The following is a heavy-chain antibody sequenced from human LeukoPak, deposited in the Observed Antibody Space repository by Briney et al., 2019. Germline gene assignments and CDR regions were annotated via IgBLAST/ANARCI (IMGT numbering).Heavy chain of an antibody. Sequence: PSETLSLTCAVYGGSFSGYYWSWIRQPPGKGLEWIGEINHSGSTNYNPSLKSRVTISVDTSKNQFSLKLSSVTAADTAVYYCARHKGSFGVVISYYYYYMDVWGKGTTVTVSS. J-gene: IGHJ6*03. D-gene: IGHD3-3*01. CDR1: GGSFSGYY. CDR2: INHSGST. CDR3: ARHKGSFGVVISYYYYYMDV. V-gene: IGHV4-34*01.